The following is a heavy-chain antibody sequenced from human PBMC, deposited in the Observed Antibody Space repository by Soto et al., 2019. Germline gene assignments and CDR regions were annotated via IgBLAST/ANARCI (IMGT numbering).Heavy chain of an antibody. CDR2: ISSNSAYI. V-gene: IGHV3-21*01. Sequence: GGSLRLSCAASGFTFRSFTMNWVRQAPGRGLEWVSTISSNSAYIYYTDALRGRFTISRDNAKNSLHLQMNSLRAEDTAVYYCTRDASRDSSARGWFDPWGPGTLVTV. CDR1: GFTFRSFT. D-gene: IGHD6-13*01. CDR3: TRDASRDSSARGWFDP. J-gene: IGHJ5*02.